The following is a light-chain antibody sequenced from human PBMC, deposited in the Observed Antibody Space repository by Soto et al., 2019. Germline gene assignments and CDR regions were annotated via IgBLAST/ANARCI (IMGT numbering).Light chain of an antibody. Sequence: EIVLTQSPATLSLSPGERATLSCRASQSVSSYLAWYQQMFGQAPRLLIYDASNRATGIPARFSGSGSGTDFTLTISSLEPEDFAVSYCQQRSNWPWTFGQGTKVEIK. V-gene: IGKV3-11*01. CDR3: QQRSNWPWT. CDR2: DAS. J-gene: IGKJ1*01. CDR1: QSVSSY.